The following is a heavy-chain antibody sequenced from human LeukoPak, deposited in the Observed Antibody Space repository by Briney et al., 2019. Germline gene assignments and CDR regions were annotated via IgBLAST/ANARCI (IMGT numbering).Heavy chain of an antibody. J-gene: IGHJ4*02. CDR3: AKARHEIAAAGNRWMDY. CDR1: GFTFSTYN. D-gene: IGHD6-13*01. Sequence: MTGGSLRLSCAASGFTFSTYNMNWVRQVPGKGLEWVSSITSSSTYMFYADSVKGRFTISRDNAQNSLYLQINSLRAEDTAVYYCAKARHEIAAAGNRWMDYWGQGTLVTVSS. V-gene: IGHV3-21*01. CDR2: ITSSSTYM.